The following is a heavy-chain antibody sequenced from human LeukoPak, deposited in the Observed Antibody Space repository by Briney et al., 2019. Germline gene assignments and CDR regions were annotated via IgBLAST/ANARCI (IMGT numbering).Heavy chain of an antibody. D-gene: IGHD1-26*01. V-gene: IGHV3-48*01. Sequence: PGGSLRLSCAASGFTFSTYSVNWVRQAPGKGLEWLSYISSGSSTIYYADSVKGRFTISRDDAKNSLYLQMNGLRAEDTAVYYCARVTVGATADYFDYWGQGTLVTVSP. J-gene: IGHJ4*02. CDR2: ISSGSSTI. CDR3: ARVTVGATADYFDY. CDR1: GFTFSTYS.